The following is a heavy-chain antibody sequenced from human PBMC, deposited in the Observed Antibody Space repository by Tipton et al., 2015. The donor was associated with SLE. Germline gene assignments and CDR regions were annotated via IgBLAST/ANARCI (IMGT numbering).Heavy chain of an antibody. CDR1: GASFSTYY. CDR2: INHSGST. J-gene: IGHJ6*03. CDR3: ARGPGIERNYYYYYYMDV. D-gene: IGHD3-10*01. Sequence: LRLSCDVYGASFSTYYWSWIRQPPGKGLEWIGEINHSGSTNYNPSLKSRVTISVDTSKNQFSLKLGSVTAADTAMYYCARGPGIERNYYYYYYMDVWGKGTTVTVSS. V-gene: IGHV4-34*01.